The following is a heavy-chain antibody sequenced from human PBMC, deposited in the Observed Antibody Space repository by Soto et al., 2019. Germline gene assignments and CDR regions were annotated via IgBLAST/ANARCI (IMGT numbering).Heavy chain of an antibody. Sequence: GGSLRLSCAASGFTFSSYAMSWVRQAPGKGLEWVSAISGSGGSTYYADSVKGRLTISRDNSKNTLYLQMNSLRAEDTAVYYCAKPPDREYGSSSFPARGYYYGMDVWGQGTTVTVSS. CDR2: ISGSGGST. D-gene: IGHD6-6*01. CDR3: AKPPDREYGSSSFPARGYYYGMDV. V-gene: IGHV3-23*01. J-gene: IGHJ6*02. CDR1: GFTFSSYA.